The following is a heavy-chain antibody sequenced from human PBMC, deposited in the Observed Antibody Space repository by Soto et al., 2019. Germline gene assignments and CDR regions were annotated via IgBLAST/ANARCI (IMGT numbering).Heavy chain of an antibody. CDR3: ARDSVTTTYYYYGMDV. CDR2: ISSSGPYV. J-gene: IGHJ6*02. CDR1: GFTFSSYT. V-gene: IGHV3-21*01. Sequence: EVQLVESGGGLVKPGGSLRLSCAASGFTFSSYTVNWVRQAPGKGLEWVSSISSSGPYVQYADSLRGRFTISRDNAKNSLYLQMDSLRVEDSAVYYCARDSVTTTYYYYGMDVWGQGTTVTVSS. D-gene: IGHD4-17*01.